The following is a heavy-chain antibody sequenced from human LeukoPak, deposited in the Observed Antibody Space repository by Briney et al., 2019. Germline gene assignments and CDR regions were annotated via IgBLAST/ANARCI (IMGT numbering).Heavy chain of an antibody. J-gene: IGHJ6*03. CDR2: VYDSGST. CDR3: ARSPPPLDYMDV. CDR1: GDSISDYY. D-gene: IGHD3-16*01. Sequence: PSETLSLTCTVSGDSISDYYWSWIRQPPGKGLEWIGSVYDSGSTNYSPSLKSRVTISVDTSKMQFSLRLSSVTAADTAVYYCARSPPPLDYMDVWGKGTTVLVSS. V-gene: IGHV4-59*12.